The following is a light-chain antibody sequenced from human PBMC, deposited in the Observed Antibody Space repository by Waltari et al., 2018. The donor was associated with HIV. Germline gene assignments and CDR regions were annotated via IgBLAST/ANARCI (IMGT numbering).Light chain of an antibody. CDR2: AVS. V-gene: IGKV3-11*01. Sequence: EIVLTQSPATLSLSPGERATLSCRASQSVGTSLAWYQQKPGQAPMLLIYAVSNRATGIPARFSGSGSGTDFTLTISSLEPEDFAIYYCQRRTNWPPEITFGGGSKVEIK. J-gene: IGKJ4*01. CDR1: QSVGTS. CDR3: QRRTNWPPEIT.